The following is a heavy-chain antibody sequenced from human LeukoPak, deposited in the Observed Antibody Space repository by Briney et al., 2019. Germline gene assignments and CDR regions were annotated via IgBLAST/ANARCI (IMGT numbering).Heavy chain of an antibody. V-gene: IGHV4-39*07. J-gene: IGHJ5*02. CDR1: GGSISSSSYY. D-gene: IGHD2-15*01. CDR3: ARGHIVVVVAATKWFDP. Sequence: SETLSLTCTVSGGSISSSSYYWGWIRQPPGKGLEWIGSIYYSGSTYYNPSLKSRVTISVDTSKNQFSLKLSSVTAADTAVYYCARGHIVVVVAATKWFDPWGQGTLVTVSS. CDR2: IYYSGST.